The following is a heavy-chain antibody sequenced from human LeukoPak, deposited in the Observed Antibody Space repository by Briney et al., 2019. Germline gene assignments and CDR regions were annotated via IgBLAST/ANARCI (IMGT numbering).Heavy chain of an antibody. CDR1: GFTFTTYT. Sequence: GGSLRLSCAASGFTFTTYTMTWVRQAPGKGLEWVSAISAGAVTTYYADSVKGRFTISRDNSKNTLYLQMNSLRAEDTAVYYCSSSAWYALVDYWGQGTLVSVSS. D-gene: IGHD6-13*01. CDR2: ISAGAVTT. CDR3: SSSAWYALVDY. V-gene: IGHV3-23*01. J-gene: IGHJ4*02.